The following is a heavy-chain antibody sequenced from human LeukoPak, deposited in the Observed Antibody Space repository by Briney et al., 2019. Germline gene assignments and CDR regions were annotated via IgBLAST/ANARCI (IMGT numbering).Heavy chain of an antibody. CDR3: ARGNSGYSGYYYYGMDV. J-gene: IGHJ6*02. D-gene: IGHD5-12*01. Sequence: SETLSLTCSVSGGSISSYYGSWIRQPPGEGLEWSGYIYQSGSTYYNPSLKSRVTISLDTSKNQFSLKLSSVTAADTAVYYCARGNSGYSGYYYYGMDVWGQGTTVTVSS. CDR1: GGSISSYY. CDR2: IYQSGST. V-gene: IGHV4-59*01.